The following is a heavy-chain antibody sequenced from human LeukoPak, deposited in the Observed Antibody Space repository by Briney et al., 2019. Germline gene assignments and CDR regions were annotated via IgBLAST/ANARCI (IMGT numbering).Heavy chain of an antibody. Sequence: ASETLSLTCTVSGGCISRYYWSWIRQPAGKGLEWIGRIYTSGSTTYTPSLKSRVTMSVDTSKNHLSLKLSSVTAADAAVYYCARDIAVAGTGTFDIWGQGILVTVSS. J-gene: IGHJ3*02. CDR2: IYTSGST. V-gene: IGHV4-4*07. CDR1: GGCISRYY. D-gene: IGHD6-19*01. CDR3: ARDIAVAGTGTFDI.